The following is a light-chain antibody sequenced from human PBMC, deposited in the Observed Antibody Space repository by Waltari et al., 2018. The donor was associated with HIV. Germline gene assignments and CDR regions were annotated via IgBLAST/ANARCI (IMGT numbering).Light chain of an antibody. CDR2: TNN. J-gene: IGLJ1*01. V-gene: IGLV1-47*01. CDR1: SSNIGRNS. CDR3: AAWNDNLSGYV. Sequence: QSVLTQPPSASGTPGQRVTIPCSGSSSNIGRNSVYWYQQLPGTAPKLLIYTNNQRPSGVPDRFSGSKSGTSASLAISGLRSEDEADYYCAAWNDNLSGYVFGTGTKVTV.